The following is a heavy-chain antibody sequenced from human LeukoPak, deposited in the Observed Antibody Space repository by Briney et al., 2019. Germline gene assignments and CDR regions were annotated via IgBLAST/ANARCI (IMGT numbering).Heavy chain of an antibody. V-gene: IGHV3-49*04. J-gene: IGHJ4*02. CDR1: GFTFGDYA. Sequence: GGSLRLSCTASGFTFGDYAMSWVRQAPGKGLEWVGFIRSKAYGGTTEYAASVKGRFTISRDDSKSIAYLQMNSLKTEDTAVYYCTGGANWPYWGQGTLVTVSS. CDR2: IRSKAYGGTT. CDR3: TGGANWPY. D-gene: IGHD1-1*01.